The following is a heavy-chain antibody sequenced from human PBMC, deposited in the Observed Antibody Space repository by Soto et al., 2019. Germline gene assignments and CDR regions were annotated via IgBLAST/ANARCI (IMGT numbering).Heavy chain of an antibody. D-gene: IGHD3-22*01. CDR3: AGPTRYYDDSGGQAAWFDP. CDR2: ISPIFGTP. V-gene: IGHV1-69*12. CDR1: GGTFSSYA. Sequence: QVQLVQSGAEVKKPGSSVKVSCKASGGTFSSYAISWVRQAPGQGLEWMGGISPIFGTPNYAQKFQGRVTMTADESTSTDYMKLRSLRTESTAVYYCAGPTRYYDDSGGQAAWFDPWGQGTLVTVSS. J-gene: IGHJ5*02.